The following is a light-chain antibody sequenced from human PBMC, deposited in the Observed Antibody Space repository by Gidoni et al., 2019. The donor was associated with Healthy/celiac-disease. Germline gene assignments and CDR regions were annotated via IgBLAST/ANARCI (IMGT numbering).Light chain of an antibody. Sequence: DIQLTQSPSFLSASVGDRVTITCRASQGISSYLAWYQQKPGKAPKLLIYAASTLQSGVPSRFSGSGSGTEFTLTISSLQPEDFATYYCQKPGNTFGQGTKLEIK. CDR3: QKPGNT. CDR2: AAS. V-gene: IGKV1-9*01. CDR1: QGISSY. J-gene: IGKJ2*01.